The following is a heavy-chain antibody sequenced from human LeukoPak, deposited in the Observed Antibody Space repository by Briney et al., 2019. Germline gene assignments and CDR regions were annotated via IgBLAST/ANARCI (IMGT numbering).Heavy chain of an antibody. CDR2: INSDGSTT. Sequence: GGSLRLSCAASGFTFISYWMHWVRQAPGKRLVWVSRINSDGSTTSYAASVKGRFTISRDTAKNTLYLQMNSLRAEDTAVYYCARGHHYYDSSAYYYWGQGTLVTVSS. J-gene: IGHJ4*02. CDR3: ARGHHYYDSSAYYY. V-gene: IGHV3-74*01. D-gene: IGHD3-22*01. CDR1: GFTFISYW.